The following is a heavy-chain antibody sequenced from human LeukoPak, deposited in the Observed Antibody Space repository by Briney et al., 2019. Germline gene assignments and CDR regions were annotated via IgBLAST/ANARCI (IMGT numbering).Heavy chain of an antibody. D-gene: IGHD5-18*01. Sequence: GGSLRLSCAASGFTFSSYAMSWVRQAPGKGLEWVSAIIGSGGYTSYADSVKGHFTIFRGNSKNTLYLHMNSLKAEDTAVYYCAKIGGSSYGFFDCWGQGTLVTVSS. V-gene: IGHV3-23*01. CDR1: GFTFSSYA. CDR2: IIGSGGYT. J-gene: IGHJ4*02. CDR3: AKIGGSSYGFFDC.